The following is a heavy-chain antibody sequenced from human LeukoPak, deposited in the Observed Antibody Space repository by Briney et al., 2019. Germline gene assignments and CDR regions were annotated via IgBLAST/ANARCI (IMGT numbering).Heavy chain of an antibody. V-gene: IGHV3-23*01. D-gene: IGHD2/OR15-2a*01. Sequence: PGGPLNPSWQPPGSPFRNYPMSWAPQPQGKGLEWVEGISGTGGSTHYADSVKGRFTISRDNSKNTVYLQMRNLRVEHTAVYYCAKVVAGNIDYYFDYWGQGILVAVSS. J-gene: IGHJ4*02. CDR2: ISGTGGST. CDR1: GSPFRNYP. CDR3: AKVVAGNIDYYFDY.